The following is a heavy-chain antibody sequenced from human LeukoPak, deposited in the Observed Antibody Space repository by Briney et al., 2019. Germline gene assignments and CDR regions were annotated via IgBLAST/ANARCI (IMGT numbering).Heavy chain of an antibody. V-gene: IGHV5-10-1*01. D-gene: IGHD1-1*01. CDR3: ARTSLGTTGTSRVPPPQDV. Sequence: GESLKISCKGSGNSFTSYLISWVRQMPGKGVEWVGRIDPSDSYTNYSPSFQGHVTIPADKSISPAYLQWSSLKASDTAMYYCARTSLGTTGTSRVPPPQDVWGKGTTVTRPS. J-gene: IGHJ6*04. CDR1: GNSFTSYL. CDR2: IDPSDSYT.